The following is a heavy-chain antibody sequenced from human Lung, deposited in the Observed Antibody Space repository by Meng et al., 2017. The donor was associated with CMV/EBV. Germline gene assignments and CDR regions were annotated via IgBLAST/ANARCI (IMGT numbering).Heavy chain of an antibody. D-gene: IGHD3-22*01. CDR3: ARDLGYFYGSSAYGYDY. CDR2: ITPILDVP. CDR1: GGTFSTYT. Sequence: SXXVSXKTSGGTFSTYTISWVRQAPGQGLEWMERITPILDVPNYTQKFQGGLTITADKLTSTAYMELSSLRSEDTAMYYCARDLGYFYGSSAYGYDYWGQGTLVTVSS. J-gene: IGHJ4*02. V-gene: IGHV1-69*04.